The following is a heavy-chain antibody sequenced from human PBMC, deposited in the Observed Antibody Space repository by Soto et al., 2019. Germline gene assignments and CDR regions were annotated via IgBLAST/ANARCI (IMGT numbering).Heavy chain of an antibody. Sequence: QITLKESGPTLVKPTQPLTLTCTFPGFSFSSIGEGVGWIRQPPGKALEWLALIYWDDDKRYSPSLKSRLTITKDTSKNQVVITMTNMDPVDTATYYCVQSRCGGDCLQSYSSHSYYGLDVWGQGTTVTVSS. CDR3: VQSRCGGDCLQSYSSHSYYGLDV. CDR2: IYWDDDK. D-gene: IGHD2-21*02. J-gene: IGHJ6*02. V-gene: IGHV2-5*02. CDR1: GFSFSSIGEG.